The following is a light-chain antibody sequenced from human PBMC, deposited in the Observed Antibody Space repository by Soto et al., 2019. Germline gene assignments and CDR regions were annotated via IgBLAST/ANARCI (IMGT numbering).Light chain of an antibody. Sequence: DIQMTQSPSSLSASVRDSVTITCRASQNIRNYLNWYQQKPGRAPKILIYAASSLQSGVPSRFSGGGSWTDFTLTTTSLQPEDFANYYCQHSYSSPWTVGQGSKVEIK. J-gene: IGKJ1*01. V-gene: IGKV1-39*01. CDR3: QHSYSSPWT. CDR2: AAS. CDR1: QNIRNY.